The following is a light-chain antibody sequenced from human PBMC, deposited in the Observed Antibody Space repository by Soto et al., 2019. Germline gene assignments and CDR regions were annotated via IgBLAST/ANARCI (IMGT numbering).Light chain of an antibody. Sequence: DIVMTQSPDSLAVSLGERATINCKSSQSVLYSSNNKNYFAWYQQKPGQPPKLLIYWASTRESGVPDRFSGSGSGTDVTLTISSLQAEDVAVYYCQQYYSTPLFTFGPGTKVDIK. J-gene: IGKJ3*01. CDR1: QSVLYSSNNKNY. CDR2: WAS. CDR3: QQYYSTPLFT. V-gene: IGKV4-1*01.